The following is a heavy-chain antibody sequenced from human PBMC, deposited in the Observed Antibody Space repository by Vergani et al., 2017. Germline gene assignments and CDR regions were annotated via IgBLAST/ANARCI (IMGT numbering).Heavy chain of an antibody. D-gene: IGHD3-9*01. V-gene: IGHV1-24*01. CDR2: FDPEDGET. J-gene: IGHJ3*02. CDR1: GGTFSSYA. CDR3: ATDILTGYGAFDI. Sequence: QVQLVQSGAEVKKPGSSVKVSCKASGGTFSSYAISWVRQAPGKGLEWMGGFDPEDGETIYAQKFQGRVTMTEDTSTDTAYMELSSLRSEDTAVYYCATDILTGYGAFDIWGQGTMVTVSS.